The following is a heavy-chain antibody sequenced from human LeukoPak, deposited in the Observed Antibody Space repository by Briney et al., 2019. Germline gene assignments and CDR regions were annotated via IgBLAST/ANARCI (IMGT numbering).Heavy chain of an antibody. CDR3: ARDLGQYFDY. CDR1: GGSINSYY. CDR2: SYYSGST. Sequence: SETLSLTCTVSGGSINSYYWNWIRQPPGQGLEWIGYSYYSGSTNYNPSLKSRVTISVDTSKNQISLNLSSVSAADTAVYYCARDLGQYFDYWGQGILVTVSS. D-gene: IGHD7-27*01. V-gene: IGHV4-59*01. J-gene: IGHJ4*02.